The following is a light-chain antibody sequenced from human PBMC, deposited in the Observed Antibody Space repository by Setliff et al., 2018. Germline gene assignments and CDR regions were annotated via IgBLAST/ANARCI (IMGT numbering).Light chain of an antibody. Sequence: QSVLAQPPSASGSPGQSVTISCTGTNSDVGAYDHVAWYKHHPGKAPKLIIFDVNKRPSGVPDRFSGSKSGNMASLTVSGLQADDEADYYCSSYVGNYSYVFATGTKVTV. CDR1: NSDVGAYDH. V-gene: IGLV2-8*01. J-gene: IGLJ1*01. CDR3: SSYVGNYSYV. CDR2: DVN.